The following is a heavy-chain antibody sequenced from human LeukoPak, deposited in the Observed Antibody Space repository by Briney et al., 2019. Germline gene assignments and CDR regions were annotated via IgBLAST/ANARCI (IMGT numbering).Heavy chain of an antibody. CDR2: IWYDGSNK. CDR3: AKDPGGYNWFDP. D-gene: IGHD6-25*01. CDR1: GFTFSSYG. V-gene: IGHV3-33*06. J-gene: IGHJ5*02. Sequence: GSLRLSCAASGFTFSSYGTHWVRQAPGKGLEWVAVIWYDGSNKYYADSVKGRFTISRDNSKNTLYLQMNSLRAEDTAVYYCAKDPGGYNWFDPWGQGTLVTVSS.